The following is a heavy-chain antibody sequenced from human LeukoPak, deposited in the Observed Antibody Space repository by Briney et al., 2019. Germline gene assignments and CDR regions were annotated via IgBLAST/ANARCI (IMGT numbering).Heavy chain of an antibody. CDR1: GYTFTGYY. D-gene: IGHD2-2*01. Sequence: ASVKVTCKASGYTFTGYYMHWVRQAPGQGLEWMGWINPNSGGTNYAQKFQGRVTMTRDTSISAAYMELSRLRSDDTAVYYCARGLYCSSTSCYRFDPWGQGTLVTVSS. J-gene: IGHJ5*02. CDR2: INPNSGGT. V-gene: IGHV1-2*02. CDR3: ARGLYCSSTSCYRFDP.